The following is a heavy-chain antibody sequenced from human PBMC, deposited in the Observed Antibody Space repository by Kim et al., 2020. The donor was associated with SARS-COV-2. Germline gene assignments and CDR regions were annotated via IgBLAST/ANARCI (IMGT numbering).Heavy chain of an antibody. CDR2: ISSSGSTI. J-gene: IGHJ6*02. V-gene: IGHV3-48*03. CDR3: ARAIVGYGSSWYSNYYYYYGMDV. Sequence: GGSLRLSCAASGFTFSSYEMNWVRQAPGKGLEWVSYISSSGSTIYYADSVKGRFTISRDNAKNSLYLQMNSLRVEDTAVYYCARAIVGYGSSWYSNYYYYYGMDVWGQGTTVTVSS. CDR1: GFTFSSYE. D-gene: IGHD6-13*01.